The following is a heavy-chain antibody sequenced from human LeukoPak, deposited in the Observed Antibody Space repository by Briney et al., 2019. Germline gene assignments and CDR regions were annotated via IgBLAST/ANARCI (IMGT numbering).Heavy chain of an antibody. V-gene: IGHV3-48*03. J-gene: IGHJ4*02. D-gene: IGHD2-15*01. CDR3: ARDRIAGDY. Sequence: PGGSLRLSCAASGFTVSSNYMNWVRQAPGKGLEWVSYISSSGSTIYYADSVKGRFTISRDNAKNSLYLQMNSLRAEDTAVYYCARDRIAGDYWGQGTLVTVSS. CDR2: ISSSGSTI. CDR1: GFTVSSNY.